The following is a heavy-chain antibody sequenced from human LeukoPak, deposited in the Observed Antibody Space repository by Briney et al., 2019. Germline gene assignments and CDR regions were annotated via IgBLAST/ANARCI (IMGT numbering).Heavy chain of an antibody. D-gene: IGHD3-9*01. CDR2: IYTSGST. CDR1: GNSISSGDNY. Sequence: PSETLSLTCTVSGNSISSGDNYWSWIRQPAGKGLEWIGRIYTSGSTNYNPSLKSRVTISGDTSKNQFSLRLSSVTAADTAVYYCARDLLYYDILTGYYKAPRDAFDIWGQGTMVTVSS. V-gene: IGHV4-61*02. J-gene: IGHJ3*02. CDR3: ARDLLYYDILTGYYKAPRDAFDI.